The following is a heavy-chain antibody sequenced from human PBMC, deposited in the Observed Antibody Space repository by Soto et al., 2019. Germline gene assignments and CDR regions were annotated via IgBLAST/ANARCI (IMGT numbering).Heavy chain of an antibody. CDR3: AILYDSSGLDY. CDR1: GFTFSSYA. V-gene: IGHV3-23*01. D-gene: IGHD3-22*01. Sequence: GGSLRLSCAASGFTFSSYAMSWVRQAPGKGLEWVSAISGSGGSTYYADSVKGRFTISRDNSKNTLYLQMNSLRVEDTAVYYCAILYDSSGLDYWGQGTLVTVSS. CDR2: ISGSGGST. J-gene: IGHJ4*02.